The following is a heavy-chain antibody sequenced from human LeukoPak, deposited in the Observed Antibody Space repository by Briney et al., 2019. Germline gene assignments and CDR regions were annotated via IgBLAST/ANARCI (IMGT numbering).Heavy chain of an antibody. CDR3: ARDGAAAGTKGALDI. J-gene: IGHJ3*02. V-gene: IGHV4-39*07. Sequence: PSETLSLTCTVSGGSISSSSYYWGWIRQPPGKGLEWIGSIYYSGSTYYNPSLKSRVTISVDRSKNQFSLKLSSVTAADTAVYYCARDGAAAGTKGALDIWGQGTMVTVSS. CDR1: GGSISSSSYY. CDR2: IYYSGST. D-gene: IGHD6-13*01.